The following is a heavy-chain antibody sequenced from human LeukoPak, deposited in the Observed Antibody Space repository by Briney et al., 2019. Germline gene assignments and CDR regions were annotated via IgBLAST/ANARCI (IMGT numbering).Heavy chain of an antibody. J-gene: IGHJ3*02. CDR1: GYTFIDYC. Sequence: ASMKVSCKASGYTFIDYCIHWVRQAPGQGLEWMGRINPNSGGTNYAQKFQGRVTMTSDTSISTAYMELSSLRSEDTAVYYCARALTGTDAFDIWGQGTMVTVSS. D-gene: IGHD1-20*01. CDR2: INPNSGGT. V-gene: IGHV1-2*06. CDR3: ARALTGTDAFDI.